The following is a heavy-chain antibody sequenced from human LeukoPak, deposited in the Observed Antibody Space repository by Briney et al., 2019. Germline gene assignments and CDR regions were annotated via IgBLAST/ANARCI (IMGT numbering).Heavy chain of an antibody. J-gene: IGHJ5*02. Sequence: ASVKVSCKASGYTFTSYYMHWVRQAPGQGLEWMGIINPSGGSTSYAQKFQGRVTMTRDTSISTAYMELSRLRSDDTAVYYCARDWTNCSGGSCYSRVRWFDPWGQGTLVTVSS. CDR1: GYTFTSYY. CDR2: INPSGGST. CDR3: ARDWTNCSGGSCYSRVRWFDP. D-gene: IGHD2-15*01. V-gene: IGHV1-46*01.